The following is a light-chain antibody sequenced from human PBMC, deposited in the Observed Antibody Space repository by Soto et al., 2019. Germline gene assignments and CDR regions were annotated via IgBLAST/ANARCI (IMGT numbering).Light chain of an antibody. Sequence: QSALTQPASVSGSPGQSITISCTGTSSDVGGYNFVSWYQQHPGKAPRLMIFDVDNRPSGVSTRFSGSKSGNTASLTISGLQAEDEADYYCCSYSGSSTIVVFGGGTQLTVL. J-gene: IGLJ2*01. CDR1: SSDVGGYNF. V-gene: IGLV2-14*03. CDR2: DVD. CDR3: CSYSGSSTIVV.